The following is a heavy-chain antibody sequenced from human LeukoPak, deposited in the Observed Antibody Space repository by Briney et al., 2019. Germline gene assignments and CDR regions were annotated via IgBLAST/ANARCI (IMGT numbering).Heavy chain of an antibody. CDR2: ISGSGGTT. Sequence: PGGSLRLSCAASGFTFSSYAMSWVRQAPGKGLEGVSVISGSGGTTYYADSVKGRFTISRDNSKNTLYLQMNILRAEDTAVYYCAKKGDCSSTSCYIDFWGQGTLVTVSS. CDR3: AKKGDCSSTSCYIDF. D-gene: IGHD2-2*01. J-gene: IGHJ4*02. CDR1: GFTFSSYA. V-gene: IGHV3-23*01.